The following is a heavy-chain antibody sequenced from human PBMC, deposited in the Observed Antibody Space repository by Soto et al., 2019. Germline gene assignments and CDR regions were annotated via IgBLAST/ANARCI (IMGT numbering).Heavy chain of an antibody. CDR3: ARRGLPAMHAYYPDF. V-gene: IGHV1-69*01. CDR2: IIPIFGTA. D-gene: IGHD5-18*01. CDR1: GGTFSSYA. Sequence: ASVWVSWKASGGTFSSYAISWVRQAPGQELEGMGGIIPIFGTANYAQKFQGRVTITADESTSTAYMELSSLRSEDTAVYDSARRGLPAMHAYYPDFWAPRTLDPVSS. J-gene: IGHJ4*01.